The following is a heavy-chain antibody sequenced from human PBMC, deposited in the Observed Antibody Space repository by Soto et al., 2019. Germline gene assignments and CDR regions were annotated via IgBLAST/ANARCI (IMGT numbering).Heavy chain of an antibody. CDR2: IAYDGSNA. Sequence: QVQLVESGGGVVQPGGSLRLSCAASGFTLRNYAMHWVRQAPGKGLDVLAFIAYDGSNAFYRASVKGRFTSSRHNSKNTLYLHMNSLRSEDTGVYYCARGDREDILVVVGARPGEYGIDIWGQGTTVTVSS. J-gene: IGHJ6*02. D-gene: IGHD2-15*01. CDR3: ARGDREDILVVVGARPGEYGIDI. V-gene: IGHV3-30-3*01. CDR1: GFTLRNYA.